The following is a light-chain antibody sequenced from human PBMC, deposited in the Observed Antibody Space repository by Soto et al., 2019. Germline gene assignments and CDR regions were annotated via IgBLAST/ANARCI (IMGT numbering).Light chain of an antibody. J-gene: IGKJ1*01. CDR3: QQYNNWPRPWT. V-gene: IGKV3-15*01. Sequence: EITESAATLSVSQGERATLSCRAVQSVSSNLAWYQQKPGQAPRLLIYGASTRATGIPARFSGSGSGTEFTLTISSLQSEDFAVYYCQQYNNWPRPWTFGQGTKVDIK. CDR1: QSVSSN. CDR2: GAS.